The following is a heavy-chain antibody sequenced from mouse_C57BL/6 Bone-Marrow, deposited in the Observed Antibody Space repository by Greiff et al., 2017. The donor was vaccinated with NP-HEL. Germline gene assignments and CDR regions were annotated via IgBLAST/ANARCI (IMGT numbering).Heavy chain of an antibody. V-gene: IGHV1-9*01. CDR3: ARRPYYYGKESYAMDY. CDR2: ILPGSGST. D-gene: IGHD1-1*01. CDR1: GYTFTGYW. Sequence: VQLQESGAELMKPGASVKLSCKATGYTFTGYWIEWVKQRPGHGLEWIGEILPGSGSTNYNEKFKGKATFTADTSSNPAYMQLSSLTTEDSAIYYCARRPYYYGKESYAMDYWGQGTSVTVSS. J-gene: IGHJ4*01.